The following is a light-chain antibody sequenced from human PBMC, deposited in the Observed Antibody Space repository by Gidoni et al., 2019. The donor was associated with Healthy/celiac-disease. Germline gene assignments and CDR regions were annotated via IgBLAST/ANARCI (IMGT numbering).Light chain of an antibody. CDR3: QQYYSTPPYT. CDR1: QSVLYSSNNKNY. Sequence: DIVMTQSPDSLAVSLGERATINCKSSQSVLYSSNNKNYLAWYQQKPGQPPKLLNYWASTRESGVPDRFSGSGSGTDFTLTISSLQAEDVAVYYCQQYYSTPPYTFGRGPSWRSN. J-gene: IGKJ2*01. CDR2: WAS. V-gene: IGKV4-1*01.